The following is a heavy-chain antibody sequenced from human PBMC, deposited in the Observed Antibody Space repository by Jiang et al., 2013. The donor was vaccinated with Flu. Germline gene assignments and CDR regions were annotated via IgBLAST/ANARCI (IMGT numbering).Heavy chain of an antibody. J-gene: IGHJ4*02. CDR2: IYWDGDK. V-gene: IGHV2-5*02. CDR3: AHRLPGFYDRYDY. Sequence: VKPTQTLTLTCTFSGFSVSTSRMGVGWIRQPPGKALEWLAVIYWDGDKRYSPSLKNRLTITKDTSKNQVILTMTNVDPVDTGTYYCAHRLPGFYDRYDYWGQGTLVTVSS. D-gene: IGHD3-22*01. CDR1: GFSVSTSRMG.